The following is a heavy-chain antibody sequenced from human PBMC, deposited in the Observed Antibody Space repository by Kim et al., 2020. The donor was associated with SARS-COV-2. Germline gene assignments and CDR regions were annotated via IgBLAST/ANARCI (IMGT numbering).Heavy chain of an antibody. V-gene: IGHV3-7*01. CDR1: GFTFSSYW. Sequence: GGSLRLSCAASGFTFSSYWMSWVRQAPGKGLEWVANIKQDGSEKYYVDSVKGRFTISRDNANNSLYLQMNSLRAEDTAVYYCATPVVAGYDYLFGYWGQGTLGPVSS. CDR3: ATPVVAGYDYLFGY. CDR2: IKQDGSEK. D-gene: IGHD5-12*01. J-gene: IGHJ4*02.